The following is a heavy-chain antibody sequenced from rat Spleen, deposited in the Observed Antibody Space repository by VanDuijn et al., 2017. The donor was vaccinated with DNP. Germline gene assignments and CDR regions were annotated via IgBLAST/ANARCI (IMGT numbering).Heavy chain of an antibody. CDR1: GYSISSNY. J-gene: IGHJ4*01. D-gene: IGHD1-9*01. CDR3: ARMDYGYTYGYVMDA. V-gene: IGHV3-1*01. Sequence: EVQLQESGPGLVKPSQSLSLTCSVTGYSISSNYWGWIRKFPGSKMEWMGYISYSGGTRYNPSLKSRISITRDTSKNQFFLQLNSVTTEDTATYYCARMDYGYTYGYVMDAWGQGASVTVSS. CDR2: ISYSGGT.